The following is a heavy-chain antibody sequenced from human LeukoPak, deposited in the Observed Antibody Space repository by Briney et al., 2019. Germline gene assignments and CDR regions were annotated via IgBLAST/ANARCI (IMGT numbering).Heavy chain of an antibody. CDR1: GFTFDDYG. D-gene: IGHD3-22*01. CDR2: INWNGGST. J-gene: IGHJ4*02. CDR3: ARVSYDSSGYPHYYFDC. V-gene: IGHV3-20*01. Sequence: GGSLRLSCAASGFTFDDYGMSWVRQAPGKGLEWVSGINWNGGSTGYAASVKGRFTISRDNAKNSLYLQMNSLRAEDTALYHCARVSYDSSGYPHYYFDCWGQGTLVTVSS.